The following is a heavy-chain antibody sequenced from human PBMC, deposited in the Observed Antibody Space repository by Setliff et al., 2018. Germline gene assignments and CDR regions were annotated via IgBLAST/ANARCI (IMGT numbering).Heavy chain of an antibody. CDR3: ARLSPYNTGPPFDY. CDR2: ISYTGST. Sequence: SETLSLTCTVSGGAFSSGSYYWSWIRQPAGRGLEWIAYISYTGSTNYNPSLKSRVTISLDTSKNHFSLNLRSVTAADTAVYYCARLSPYNTGPPFDYWGQGTLVTVSS. J-gene: IGHJ4*02. CDR1: GGAFSSGSYY. D-gene: IGHD2-8*02. V-gene: IGHV4-61*10.